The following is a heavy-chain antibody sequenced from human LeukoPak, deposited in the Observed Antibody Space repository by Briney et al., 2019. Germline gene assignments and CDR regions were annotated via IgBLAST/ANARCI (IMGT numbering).Heavy chain of an antibody. CDR1: GYTFTSYD. V-gene: IGHV1-8*01. D-gene: IGHD4-17*01. Sequence: ASVKVSCKASGYTFTSYDINWVRQATGQGLEWMGWMNPNSGNTGYAQKFQGRVTMTRNTSISTAYMELSSLRSEDTAVYYCARVKATVTRQYYYYGMDVWGQGTTVTVSS. CDR2: MNPNSGNT. CDR3: ARVKATVTRQYYYYGMDV. J-gene: IGHJ6*02.